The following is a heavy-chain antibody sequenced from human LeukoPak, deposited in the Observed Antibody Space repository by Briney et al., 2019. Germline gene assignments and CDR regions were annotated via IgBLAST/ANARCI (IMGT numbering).Heavy chain of an antibody. V-gene: IGHV3-7*01. J-gene: IGHJ4*02. Sequence: GGSLRLSCAASGFTFSSYWMSWVRQAPGKGLEWVADIKQDGSEKYYVDSVKGRFTISRDNAKNSLYLQMNSLRAEDTAVYYCARDASIIAAAATGYFDYWGQGTLVTVSS. CDR3: ARDASIIAAAATGYFDY. CDR2: IKQDGSEK. D-gene: IGHD6-13*01. CDR1: GFTFSSYW.